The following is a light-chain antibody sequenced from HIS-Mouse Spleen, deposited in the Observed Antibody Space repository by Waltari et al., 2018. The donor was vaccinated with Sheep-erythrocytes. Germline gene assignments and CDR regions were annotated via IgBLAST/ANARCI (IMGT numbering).Light chain of an antibody. J-gene: IGKJ3*01. CDR3: QQYGSSPFT. Sequence: EIVLTQSPGTLSLSPGERVTLSGRASQSVSSSYLAWYQQKPGQAPRLLIYGASSRATGIPDRFSGSGSGTDFTLTISRLEPEDFAEYYCQQYGSSPFTFGPGTKVDIK. CDR2: GAS. V-gene: IGKV3-20*01. CDR1: QSVSSSY.